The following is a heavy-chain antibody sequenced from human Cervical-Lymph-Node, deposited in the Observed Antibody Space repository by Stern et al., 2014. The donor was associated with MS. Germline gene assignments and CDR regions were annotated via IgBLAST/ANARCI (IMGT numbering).Heavy chain of an antibody. CDR2: ITVYNGNT. Sequence: QVQLLQPGAEVKKPGASVNVSCKASGYTFSSFAITWVRQAPGQGLEWMGTITVYNGNTNYAQRVQDRVTMTTDTSTNTAYMEVRTLQSANPAVYYWAREWGDPRHWGQGTLVTVSS. V-gene: IGHV1-18*01. D-gene: IGHD3-16*01. J-gene: IGHJ4*02. CDR3: AREWGDPRH. CDR1: GYTFSSFA.